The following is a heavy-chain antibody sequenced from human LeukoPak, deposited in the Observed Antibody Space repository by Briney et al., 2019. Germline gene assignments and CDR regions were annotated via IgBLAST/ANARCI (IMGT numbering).Heavy chain of an antibody. V-gene: IGHV3-7*01. CDR2: IKQAGSEK. CDR3: ARVMSASVWRSSGYYYYSSYMDV. Sequence: GGSLRLSCAASVFTFSSYWMSSVRQAPGTGLEGLANIKQAGSEKYSVDSVKGRVSISRDNAKNSLYMQMNSLRAEDTAVYYCARVMSASVWRSSGYYYYSSYMDVWGKGTTVTVSS. CDR1: VFTFSSYW. J-gene: IGHJ6*03. D-gene: IGHD3-16*01.